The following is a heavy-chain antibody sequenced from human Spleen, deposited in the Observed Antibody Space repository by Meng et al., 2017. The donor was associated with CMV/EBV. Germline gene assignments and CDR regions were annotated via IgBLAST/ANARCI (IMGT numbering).Heavy chain of an antibody. V-gene: IGHV4-34*01. CDR1: GGSFSGYY. CDR2: INHSGST. CDR3: ARTGDDYYVDY. J-gene: IGHJ4*02. D-gene: IGHD5-24*01. Sequence: LTCAVYGGSFSGYYWSWIRQPPGKGLEWIGEINHSGSTNYNPSLKSRVTISVDTSKNQFSLKLSSVTAADTAAYYCARTGDDYYVDYWGQGTLVTVSS.